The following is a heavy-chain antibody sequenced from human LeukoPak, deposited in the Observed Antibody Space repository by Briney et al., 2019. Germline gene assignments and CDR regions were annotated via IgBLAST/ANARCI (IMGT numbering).Heavy chain of an antibody. D-gene: IGHD3-10*01. J-gene: IGHJ4*02. CDR3: ARKYASGTYPLDY. Sequence: PGRSLRLSCAASGFTFDDYAMHWVRQAPGKGLEWVSGISWNSGSIGYADSVKGRFTISRDNSKNTLYLQMSSLRVEDTAVYYCARKYASGTYPLDYWGQGTLVTVSS. CDR2: ISWNSGSI. V-gene: IGHV3-9*01. CDR1: GFTFDDYA.